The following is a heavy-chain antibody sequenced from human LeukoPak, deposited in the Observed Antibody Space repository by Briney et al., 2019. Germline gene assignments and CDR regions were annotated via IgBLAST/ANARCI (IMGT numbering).Heavy chain of an antibody. CDR1: GFTFADAW. CDR3: TTTVAVTGTRGVFDF. Sequence: PGGSLRLSCEASGFTFADAWMNWVRQAPGKGLEWVGRVKSKSDGGTTEYASPVKDRTIISIDDAKNTLNLQMNSLKTEDTAVYYCTTTVAVTGTRGVFDFWGQGTVVTVAS. CDR2: VKSKSDGGTT. D-gene: IGHD6-19*01. V-gene: IGHV3-15*01. J-gene: IGHJ3*01.